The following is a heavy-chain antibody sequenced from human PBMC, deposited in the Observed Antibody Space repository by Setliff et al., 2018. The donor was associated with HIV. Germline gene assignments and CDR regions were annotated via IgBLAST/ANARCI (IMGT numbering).Heavy chain of an antibody. Sequence: SSETLSLTCAVSGGSISSDNWWTWVRQAPGKGLEWIGEIYHSEYTNYNPSLKSRVSMSVDKSKNQFSAKLTSVTAADTAVYYCARGHCSGTNCYGVDYYGMDVWGQGTTVTVSS. CDR1: GGSISSDNW. V-gene: IGHV4-4*02. D-gene: IGHD2-2*01. J-gene: IGHJ6*02. CDR2: IYHSEYT. CDR3: ARGHCSGTNCYGVDYYGMDV.